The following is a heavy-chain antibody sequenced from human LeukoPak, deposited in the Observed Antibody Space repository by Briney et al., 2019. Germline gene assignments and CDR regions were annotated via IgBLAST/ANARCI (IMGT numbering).Heavy chain of an antibody. Sequence: PGGSLRLSCAASGFTFSSYAVSWVRPAPGEGLEWVSAISGSGGSTYYADSVKGRFTISRDNSKNTLYLQMNSLRAEDTAVYYCAKDVSARANGDYWGQGTLVTVSS. V-gene: IGHV3-23*01. CDR2: ISGSGGST. CDR1: GFTFSSYA. J-gene: IGHJ4*02. D-gene: IGHD6-6*01. CDR3: AKDVSARANGDY.